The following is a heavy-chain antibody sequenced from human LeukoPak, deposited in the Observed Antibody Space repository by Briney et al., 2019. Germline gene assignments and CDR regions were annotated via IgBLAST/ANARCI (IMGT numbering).Heavy chain of an antibody. J-gene: IGHJ4*02. CDR3: ARHIDYGDYGSYFDY. Sequence: SETLSLTCTVSGGSISSSSYYWGWIRQPPGKGLEWIGSIYYSGSTYYNPSLKSRVTISVDTSKNQFSLKLSSVTVADTAVYYCARHIDYGDYGSYFDYWGQGTLVTVSS. CDR2: IYYSGST. CDR1: GGSISSSSYY. V-gene: IGHV4-39*01. D-gene: IGHD4-17*01.